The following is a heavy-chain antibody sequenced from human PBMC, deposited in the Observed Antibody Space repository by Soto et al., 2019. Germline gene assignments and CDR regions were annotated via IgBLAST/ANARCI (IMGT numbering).Heavy chain of an antibody. CDR1: GGTFSSYT. CDR3: AISEQATSGYYYYMDV. D-gene: IGHD1-26*01. Sequence: SVKVSCKASGGTFSSYTISWVRQAPGQGLEWMGRIIPILGIANYAQKFQGRVTITADKSTSTAYMELSSLRSEDTAVYYCAISEQATSGYYYYMDVWGKGTTVTVSS. V-gene: IGHV1-69*02. CDR2: IIPILGIA. J-gene: IGHJ6*03.